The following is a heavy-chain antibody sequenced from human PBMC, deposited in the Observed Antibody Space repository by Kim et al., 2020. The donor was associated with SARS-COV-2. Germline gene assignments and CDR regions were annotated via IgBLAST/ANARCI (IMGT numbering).Heavy chain of an antibody. J-gene: IGHJ4*02. CDR2: TSHDETHK. CDR3: ASDPIRTLGIRYFDS. V-gene: IGHV3-30-3*01. Sequence: GGSLRLSCAASGFTFSTYVMHWVRQAPDKGLEWVAVTSHDETHKYYADSVKGRFTISRDNSKNTLYLQMNSLTTEDTAVYYCASDPIRTLGIRYFDSWGQGTLVTVSS. D-gene: IGHD2-2*02. CDR1: GFTFSTYV.